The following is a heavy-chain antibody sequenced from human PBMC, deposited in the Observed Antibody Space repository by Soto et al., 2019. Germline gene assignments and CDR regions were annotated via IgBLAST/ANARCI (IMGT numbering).Heavy chain of an antibody. Sequence: GASVKVSCKASRGTFSSYTSSSVRQAPGQGLEWMGRIIPILGIANYAQKFQGRVTITADKSTSTAYMELSSLRSEDTAVYYCAIVATNFDYWGQGTLVTVSS. CDR3: AIVATNFDY. J-gene: IGHJ4*02. V-gene: IGHV1-69*02. D-gene: IGHD5-12*01. CDR1: RGTFSSYT. CDR2: IIPILGIA.